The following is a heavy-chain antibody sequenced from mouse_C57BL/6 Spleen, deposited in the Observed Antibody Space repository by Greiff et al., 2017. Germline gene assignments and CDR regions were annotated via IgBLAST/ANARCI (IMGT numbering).Heavy chain of an antibody. CDR3: ARVSYYSNYDY. V-gene: IGHV1-64*01. Sequence: QVQLQQPGAELVKPGASVKLSCKASGYTFTSYWMHWVKQRPGQGLEWIGMIQPNSGSTNSNEKFKSKATLTVDKSSSTAYMQLNSLTSEDSAVYYCARVSYYSNYDYWGQGTTLTVSS. CDR2: IQPNSGST. J-gene: IGHJ2*01. CDR1: GYTFTSYW. D-gene: IGHD2-5*01.